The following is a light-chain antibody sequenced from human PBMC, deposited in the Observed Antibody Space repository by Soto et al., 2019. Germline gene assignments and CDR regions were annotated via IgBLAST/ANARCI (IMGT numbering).Light chain of an antibody. V-gene: IGLV1-44*01. J-gene: IGLJ2*01. CDR3: ATWDDSLNGPGVV. CDR1: SSNIGSNT. Sequence: QSVLTQPPSASGTPGQRVTISCSGRSSNIGSNTINWYQQLPGTAPKLLIYSNNLRPSGVPDRFSGSKSGTSASLAISGLQSEDEADYYCATWDDSLNGPGVVFGGGTKVTVL. CDR2: SNN.